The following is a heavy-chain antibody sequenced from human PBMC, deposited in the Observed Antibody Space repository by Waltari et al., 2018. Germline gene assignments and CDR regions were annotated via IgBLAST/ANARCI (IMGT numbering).Heavy chain of an antibody. D-gene: IGHD5-12*01. V-gene: IGHV3-48*04. J-gene: IGHJ4*02. CDR1: LCTFSSDS. Sequence: EVQLVESGGGLVQPGGSLRLSCAASLCTFSSDSMSWVRPAAGKGVGCVSYISSSSSTIYSAVTVKGRLTIARDNAKNSLYLRMNSLGAEDTAVYYCERGSSRDGYNFDYWGQGTLVTVSS. CDR3: ERGSSRDGYNFDY. CDR2: ISSSSSTI.